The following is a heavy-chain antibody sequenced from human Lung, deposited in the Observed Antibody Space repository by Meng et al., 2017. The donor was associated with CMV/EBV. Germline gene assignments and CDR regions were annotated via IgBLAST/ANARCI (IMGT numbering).Heavy chain of an antibody. J-gene: IGHJ4*02. CDR1: GFTFTTFS. V-gene: IGHV3-30*04. CDR3: ATYGRAPAAMRAYFNY. D-gene: IGHD2-2*01. Sequence: GESXKISCDASGFTFTTFSMHWVRQAPGKGLEWVAVISNDGRNKYYADSVKRRFTIARDNFRRTLYLQLSSLRTEDTAVYYCATYGRAPAAMRAYFNYWGLGXLVTVSS. CDR2: ISNDGRNK.